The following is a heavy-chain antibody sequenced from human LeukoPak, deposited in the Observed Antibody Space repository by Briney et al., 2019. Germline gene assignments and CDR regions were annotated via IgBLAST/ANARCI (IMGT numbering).Heavy chain of an antibody. CDR3: ARIVATRYYYYYYYMDV. D-gene: IGHD1-26*01. J-gene: IGHJ6*03. CDR2: INHSGST. V-gene: IGHV4-34*01. Sequence: SETLSLTCAVYGGSFSGYYWSWIRQPPGKGLEWIGEINHSGSTNYNPSLKSRVTISVDTSKNQFSLKLSSVTAADTAVYYCARIVATRYYYYYYYMDVWGKGTTVTISS. CDR1: GGSFSGYY.